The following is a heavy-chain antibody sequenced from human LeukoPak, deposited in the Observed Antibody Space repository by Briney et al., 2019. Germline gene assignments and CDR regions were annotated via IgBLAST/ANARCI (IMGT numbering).Heavy chain of an antibody. V-gene: IGHV4-59*12. CDR3: ARVGGYCSSTSCYTLRDYFDY. CDR1: GASISSYF. Sequence: PXETLSLTCTVSGASISSYFWSWIRQPPGRGLEWIGYISYSGTTNFSPSLKSRVTISVDTSKNQFSLKLSSVTAADTAVYYCARVGGYCSSTSCYTLRDYFDYWGQGTLVTVSS. D-gene: IGHD2-2*02. J-gene: IGHJ4*02. CDR2: ISYSGTT.